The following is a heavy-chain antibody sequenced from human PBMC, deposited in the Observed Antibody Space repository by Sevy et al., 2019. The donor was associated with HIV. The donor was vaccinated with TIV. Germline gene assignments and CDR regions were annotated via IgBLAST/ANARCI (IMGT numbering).Heavy chain of an antibody. CDR1: GDSISSNY. CDR2: IYYGGMT. J-gene: IGHJ6*02. Sequence: SETLSLTCTVSGDSISSNYWSWIRQPPGKGLEWIGYIYYGGMTNYNPSLKSRVTILEDTSKNQFSLRLSSVTAADTAVYYCARPEPYLYYGMDVWGQGTTVTVSS. CDR3: ARPEPYLYYGMDV. V-gene: IGHV4-59*01.